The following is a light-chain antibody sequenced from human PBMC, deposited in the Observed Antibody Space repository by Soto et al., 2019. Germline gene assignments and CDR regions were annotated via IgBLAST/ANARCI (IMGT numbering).Light chain of an antibody. J-gene: IGLJ1*01. CDR1: SSDVGGYNR. CDR2: DVS. Sequence: HSVLTQPPSVSGSPGQSVTISCTGTSSDVGGYNRVSWYQQPPGKAPKLLIYDVSNRPSGGSTRFSGSKSGNTASLTISGLQAEDEADYYCTSYATGSAYVFGPGTKLTVL. V-gene: IGLV2-18*02. CDR3: TSYATGSAYV.